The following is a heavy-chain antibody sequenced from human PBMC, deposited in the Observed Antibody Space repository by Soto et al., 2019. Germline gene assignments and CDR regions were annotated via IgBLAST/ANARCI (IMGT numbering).Heavy chain of an antibody. CDR2: IYYSGST. Sequence: SETLSLTCAVSGGSISSYYWSWIRQPPGKGLEWIGYIYYSGSTNYNPSLKSRVTISVDTSENQFSLKLSSVTAADTAVYYCARATTYYDFGSGSNCFAPWGRGTLVTVSS. CDR1: GGSISSYY. J-gene: IGHJ5*02. D-gene: IGHD3-3*01. CDR3: ARATTYYDFGSGSNCFAP. V-gene: IGHV4-59*01.